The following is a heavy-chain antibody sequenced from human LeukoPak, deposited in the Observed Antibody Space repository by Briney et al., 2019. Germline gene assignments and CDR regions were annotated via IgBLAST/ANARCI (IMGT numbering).Heavy chain of an antibody. V-gene: IGHV3-7*01. D-gene: IGHD6-6*01. J-gene: IGHJ6*02. Sequence: PGGSLRLSCAASGFTFSSYWITWARQAPGKGLGWVANIKQDGSEKYYVDSVKGRFTISRDNAKNSLYLQMNSLRAEDTAVYYCVSESARRPYYYYGMDVWGQGTTVTVSS. CDR2: IKQDGSEK. CDR1: GFTFSSYW. CDR3: VSESARRPYYYYGMDV.